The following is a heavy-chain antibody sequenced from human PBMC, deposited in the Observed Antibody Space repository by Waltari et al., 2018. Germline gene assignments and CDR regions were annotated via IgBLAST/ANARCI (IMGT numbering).Heavy chain of an antibody. CDR3: TRVTGGSWEGGFDP. D-gene: IGHD6-13*01. Sequence: QVQLVQSGAEVQKPGSSVKVSCKASGGTFSSYAINWVRQAPGQGLEWRGGIIPVFGTANYAQRFQGRVTITTEESTSTAYMELSSLKPEDTAVYYCTRVTGGSWEGGFDPWGQGTLVTVSS. V-gene: IGHV1-69*05. J-gene: IGHJ5*02. CDR1: GGTFSSYA. CDR2: IIPVFGTA.